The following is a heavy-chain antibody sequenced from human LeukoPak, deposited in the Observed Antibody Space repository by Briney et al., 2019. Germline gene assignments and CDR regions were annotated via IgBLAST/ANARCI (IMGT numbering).Heavy chain of an antibody. CDR1: GFTLSGHS. V-gene: IGHV3-21*01. J-gene: IGHJ3*01. Sequence: GSLGLSCGAPGFTLSGHSMNWVRQAPGKGLDWVSSISPTSAYIYYQDSVKGRFTISRDDAKNSLYLEMDSLRAEDTAVYYCARTIYYYESTSYFSDAFDVWGQGTMVTVSS. D-gene: IGHD3-22*01. CDR2: ISPTSAYI. CDR3: ARTIYYYESTSYFSDAFDV.